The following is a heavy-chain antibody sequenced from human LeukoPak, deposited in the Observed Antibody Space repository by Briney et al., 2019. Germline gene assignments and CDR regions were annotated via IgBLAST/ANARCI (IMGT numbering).Heavy chain of an antibody. CDR3: ARGYGSGSYYKIPANDY. Sequence: PGGSLRLSCAASGFTFSDYYMSWIRQAPGKGLEWVSYISSSGSTIYYADSVKGRYTISRDNAKNSLYLQMNSLRAEDTAVYYCARGYGSGSYYKIPANDYWGQGTLVTVSS. V-gene: IGHV3-11*01. CDR1: GFTFSDYY. J-gene: IGHJ4*02. CDR2: ISSSGSTI. D-gene: IGHD3-10*01.